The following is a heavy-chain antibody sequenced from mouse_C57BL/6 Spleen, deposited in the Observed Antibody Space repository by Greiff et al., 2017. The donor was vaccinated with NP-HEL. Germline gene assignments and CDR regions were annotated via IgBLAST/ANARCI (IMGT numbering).Heavy chain of an antibody. CDR3: ARSYDDYYAMDY. Sequence: QVHVKQSGAELVKPGASVKISCKASGYAFSSYWMNWVKQRPGKGLEWIGQIYPGDGDTNYNGKFKGKATLTADKSSSTAYMQLSSLTSEDSAVYFCARSYDDYYAMDYWGQGTSVTVSS. CDR2: IYPGDGDT. J-gene: IGHJ4*01. V-gene: IGHV1-80*01. CDR1: GYAFSSYW. D-gene: IGHD2-3*01.